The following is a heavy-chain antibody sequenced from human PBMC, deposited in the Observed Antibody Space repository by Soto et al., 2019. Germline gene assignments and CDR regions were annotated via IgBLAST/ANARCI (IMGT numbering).Heavy chain of an antibody. CDR3: ASMTTVTTSRYYYYMDV. V-gene: IGHV4-59*01. D-gene: IGHD4-17*01. CDR1: GGSISSYY. CDR2: IYYSGST. J-gene: IGHJ6*03. Sequence: SETLSLTCTVSGGSISSYYWSWIRQPPGKGLEWIGYIYYSGSTNYNPSLKSRVTISVDTSKNQFSLKLSSVTAADTAVYYCASMTTVTTSRYYYYMDVWGKGTTVTVSS.